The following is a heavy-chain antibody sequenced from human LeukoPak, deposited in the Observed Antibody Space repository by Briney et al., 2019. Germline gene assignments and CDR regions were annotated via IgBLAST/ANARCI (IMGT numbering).Heavy chain of an antibody. V-gene: IGHV1-69*04. J-gene: IGHJ6*02. CDR2: IIPIFGIA. Sequence: SVKVSCKASGGTFSSYAISWVRQAPGQGLKWMGRIIPIFGIANYAQKFQGRVTITADKSTSTAYMELSSLRSEDTAVYYCARGAVVVPAAISDRYYYYGMDVWGQGTTVTVSS. CDR3: ARGAVVVPAAISDRYYYYGMDV. CDR1: GGTFSSYA. D-gene: IGHD2-2*01.